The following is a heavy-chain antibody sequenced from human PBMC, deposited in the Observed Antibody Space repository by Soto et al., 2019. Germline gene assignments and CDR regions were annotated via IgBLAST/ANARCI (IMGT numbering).Heavy chain of an antibody. V-gene: IGHV5-51*01. CDR2: IYPGDSDT. CDR1: GYTFTSYW. CDR3: ARQHPEAMIVVVTFSFDY. Sequence: GESLKISCKASGYTFTSYWIAWVRQMPGKGLEWMGIIYPGDSDTRYNPSLKSRVTISVDTSKNQFSLKLSSVTAADTAVYYCARQHPEAMIVVVTFSFDYWGQGTLVTVSS. D-gene: IGHD3-22*01. J-gene: IGHJ4*02.